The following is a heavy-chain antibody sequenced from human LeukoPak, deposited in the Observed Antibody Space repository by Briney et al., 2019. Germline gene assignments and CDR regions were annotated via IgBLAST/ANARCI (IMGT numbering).Heavy chain of an antibody. CDR2: INHSGST. CDR3: ARASLYNYYGSGSYYNGLNFDY. D-gene: IGHD3-10*01. J-gene: IGHJ4*02. V-gene: IGHV4-34*01. CDR1: GGSFSGYY. Sequence: SETLSLTCAVHGGSFSGYYWSWIRQPPGKGLEWIGEINHSGSTNYNPSLKSRVTISVDTSKNQFSLKLSSVTAADTAVYYCARASLYNYYGSGSYYNGLNFDYWGQGTLVTVSS.